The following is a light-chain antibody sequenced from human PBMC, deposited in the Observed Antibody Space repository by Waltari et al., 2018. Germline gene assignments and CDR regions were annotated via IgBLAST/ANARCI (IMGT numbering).Light chain of an antibody. V-gene: IGKV1-5*03. CDR2: KAS. Sequence: DIQMTQSPSTLSASVGDRVTITCRASQNINTWLAWHQQKPGKAPKLLIYKASSLESGVPSRFSGSGSGTDFTLTISSLQPDDFSTYYCPQYNGSPRTFGQGTKVEVK. CDR1: QNINTW. CDR3: PQYNGSPRT. J-gene: IGKJ1*01.